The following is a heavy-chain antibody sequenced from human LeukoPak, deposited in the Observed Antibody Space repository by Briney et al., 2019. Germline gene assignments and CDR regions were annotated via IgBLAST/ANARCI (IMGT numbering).Heavy chain of an antibody. Sequence: ASVTVSCKASGYTFTSYYMHWVRQAPGPGLEWMGIINPSDDSTTYAQKFQGRVTMTRDTSTSTVYMDLSSLRSEDTAVYYCARAYCGGDCYSLYFQHWGQGTLVTVSS. V-gene: IGHV1-46*01. CDR3: ARAYCGGDCYSLYFQH. CDR2: INPSDDST. D-gene: IGHD2-21*02. J-gene: IGHJ1*01. CDR1: GYTFTSYY.